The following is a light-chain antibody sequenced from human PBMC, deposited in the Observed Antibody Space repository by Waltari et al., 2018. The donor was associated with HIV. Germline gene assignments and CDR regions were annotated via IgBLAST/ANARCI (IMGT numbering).Light chain of an antibody. V-gene: IGLV2-14*01. CDR1: TRDVGGDNY. CDR2: EVS. Sequence: QSGLTQPSSVSGSPGPPLTISCTGTTRDVGGDNYVSWYQQHPGKAPKLIIYEVSNRPSGVSNRFSGSKSGNTASLTISGLQPEDETDYYCSSFSSSSTPYVFGTGTKVTVL. J-gene: IGLJ1*01. CDR3: SSFSSSSTPYV.